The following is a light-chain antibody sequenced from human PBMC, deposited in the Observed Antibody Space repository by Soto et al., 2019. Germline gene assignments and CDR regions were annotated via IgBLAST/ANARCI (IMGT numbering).Light chain of an antibody. CDR2: EAS. Sequence: DIQMTQSPSTLSASVGDRVTFTCRASQSISDSLAWYQQKPGKAPKLLIYEASNLKSGVPSRFSGSGSGTEYTLTISSLQPDDFASYYCQQYNGYWTFGQGTKVEIK. CDR1: QSISDS. J-gene: IGKJ1*01. CDR3: QQYNGYWT. V-gene: IGKV1-5*03.